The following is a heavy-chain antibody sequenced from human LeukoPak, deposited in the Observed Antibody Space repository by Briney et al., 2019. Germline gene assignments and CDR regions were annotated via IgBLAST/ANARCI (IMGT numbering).Heavy chain of an antibody. J-gene: IGHJ4*02. CDR3: ARVTKETYPDCLRCFDY. CDR2: IWPGDSNT. Sequence: GESLKISCQTSGYIFMNYWIGWVRQMPGEGLEWMGVIWPGDSNTRHSPSFQDQVIISVDKSISTVYLQWSSLKAPDTAMYYCARVTKETYPDCLRCFDYWGQGTLVTVSS. D-gene: IGHD2-21*01. V-gene: IGHV5-51*01. CDR1: GYIFMNYW.